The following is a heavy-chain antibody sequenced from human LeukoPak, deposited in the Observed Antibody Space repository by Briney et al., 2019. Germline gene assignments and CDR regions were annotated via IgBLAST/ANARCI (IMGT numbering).Heavy chain of an antibody. CDR2: IYYSGST. Sequence: SETLSLTCNVSGGSISSYYWSWIRQPPGKGPEWIGYIYYSGSTNYNPSLKSRVPISVDTSKNQFSLKLSSVTAADTAVYYCARVVAARTYYIDVWGKGTTVTLFS. V-gene: IGHV4-59*01. D-gene: IGHD6-6*01. CDR3: ARVVAARTYYIDV. J-gene: IGHJ6*03. CDR1: GGSISSYY.